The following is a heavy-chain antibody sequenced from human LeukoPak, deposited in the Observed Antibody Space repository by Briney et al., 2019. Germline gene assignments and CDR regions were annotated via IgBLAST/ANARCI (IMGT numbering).Heavy chain of an antibody. CDR2: IIPIFGTA. Sequence: ASVKVSCKASGGTLSSYAISWVRQAPGQGLEWMGGIIPIFGTANYAQKFQGTVTITADESTSTAYMELSSLRSEDTAVYYCASDVHSTADPYDYWGQGTLVTVSS. D-gene: IGHD2-2*01. CDR1: GGTLSSYA. V-gene: IGHV1-69*13. CDR3: ASDVHSTADPYDY. J-gene: IGHJ4*02.